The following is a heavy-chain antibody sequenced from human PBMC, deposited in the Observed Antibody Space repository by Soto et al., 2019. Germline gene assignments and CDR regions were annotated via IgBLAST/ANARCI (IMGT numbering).Heavy chain of an antibody. CDR2: IYYSGST. CDR1: GGSVSSGSYY. J-gene: IGHJ4*02. V-gene: IGHV4-61*01. CDR3: ASSNAYYDVWSGYVDY. Sequence: QVQLQESGPGLVKPSATLSLTCTVSGGSVSSGSYYWNWIRQPPGKGREWIGYIYYSGSTNYNPSLKSRDSISVDTSRNPFSLELRSVTAADTAVKHCASSNAYYDVWSGYVDYWGQGTLVTVSS. D-gene: IGHD3-3*01.